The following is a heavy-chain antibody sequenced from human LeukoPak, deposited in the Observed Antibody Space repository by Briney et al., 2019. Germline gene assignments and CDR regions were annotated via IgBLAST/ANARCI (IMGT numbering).Heavy chain of an antibody. CDR2: IRTTAEGAKYA. V-gene: IGHV3-48*02. Sequence: QPGGSLRLSCATSGFSFTDYPMNWVRQAPGKGLEWISNIRTTAEGAKYAYYADSVKGRVTISRDDGKNTLYLHMNSLRDDDTSVYYGAAGKRYAFDYWGQGILVTVSS. J-gene: IGHJ4*02. CDR1: GFSFTDYP. CDR3: AAGKRYAFDY. D-gene: IGHD3-9*01.